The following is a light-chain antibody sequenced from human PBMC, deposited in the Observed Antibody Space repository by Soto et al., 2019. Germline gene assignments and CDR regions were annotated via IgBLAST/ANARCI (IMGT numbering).Light chain of an antibody. Sequence: EIVMTQSPATLSVSPGERATLSCRASQGIKDYLAWFQQKPGQAPRLLIYGASTRATAIPARFSGSGSGTEFTLSISSLQSEDFAAYYCQQYNTRPRTFGQGTKVDIK. CDR3: QQYNTRPRT. CDR2: GAS. V-gene: IGKV3-15*01. J-gene: IGKJ1*01. CDR1: QGIKDY.